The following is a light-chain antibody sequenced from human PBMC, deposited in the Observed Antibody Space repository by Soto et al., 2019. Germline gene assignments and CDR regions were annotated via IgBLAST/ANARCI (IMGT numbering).Light chain of an antibody. CDR3: QQRSSWPRT. CDR1: QSVSSY. J-gene: IGKJ1*01. V-gene: IGKV3-11*01. Sequence: EIVLTQSPATLSLSPGERATLSCRASQSVSSYLAWYHQKPGQDPRLVIYDASNRATGIPGRFSGSGSGTDFTLTISSLEPEDFGVYYCQQRSSWPRTFGQGTKVEIK. CDR2: DAS.